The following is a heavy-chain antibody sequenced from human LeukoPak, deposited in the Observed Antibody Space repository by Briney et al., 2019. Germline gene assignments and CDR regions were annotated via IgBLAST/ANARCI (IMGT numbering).Heavy chain of an antibody. CDR2: IYYSGST. J-gene: IGHJ6*02. Sequence: SETLSLTCTVSGGSISNYYWSWIRQPPGKGLEWMGYIYYSGSTNYNPSLKSRVTISVDTSKNQFSLKLSSVTAADTAVYYCARDAGHQLSRRNYYAMDVWGQGTTVTVSS. CDR1: GGSISNYY. D-gene: IGHD1-1*01. V-gene: IGHV4-59*12. CDR3: ARDAGHQLSRRNYYAMDV.